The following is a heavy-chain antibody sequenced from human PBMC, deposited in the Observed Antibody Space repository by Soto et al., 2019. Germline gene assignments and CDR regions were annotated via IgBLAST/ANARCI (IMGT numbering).Heavy chain of an antibody. V-gene: IGHV1-2*04. CDR1: GYSFTDYH. D-gene: IGHD2-8*01. Sequence: QVQLVQSGAEVKKPGASVRVSCKASGYSFTDYHIHWVRQAPGQGLEWLGRINPKSGGTSTAQKFQGWVTMTRDRSISTVYMELTRLRSDDTAVYFCARGHSTDCSNGVCSFFYNHKMDVWGQGTTVTVSS. J-gene: IGHJ6*02. CDR3: ARGHSTDCSNGVCSFFYNHKMDV. CDR2: INPKSGGT.